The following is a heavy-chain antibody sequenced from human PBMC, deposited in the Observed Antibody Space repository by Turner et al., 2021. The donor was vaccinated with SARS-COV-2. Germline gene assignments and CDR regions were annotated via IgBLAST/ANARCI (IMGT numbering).Heavy chain of an antibody. J-gene: IGHJ4*02. D-gene: IGHD3-16*01. V-gene: IGHV4-39*01. CDR1: GGSICSSSYY. Sequence: QLQLQESGPGLVKPSETLSLTCTVSGGSICSSSYYWGWIRQPAGKGLEWSGSIYCSGSTCDNPSLKSRVTISVDTSKNQFSRKLSSVTAADTAVYYCARVPIMMSFGGVTGYSDYWGQGTLVTVSS. CDR3: ARVPIMMSFGGVTGYSDY. CDR2: IYCSGST.